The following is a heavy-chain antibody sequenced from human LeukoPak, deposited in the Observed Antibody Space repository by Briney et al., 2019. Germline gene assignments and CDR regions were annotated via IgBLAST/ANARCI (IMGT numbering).Heavy chain of an antibody. J-gene: IGHJ5*02. CDR2: IIPIFGTA. V-gene: IGHV1-69*05. D-gene: IGHD2-2*01. CDR3: ARRGPYCSSTSCWYNWFDP. CDR1: GGTFSSYA. Sequence: SVKVSCKASGGTFSSYAISWVRQAPGQGLEWMGEIIPIFGTANYAQKFQGRVTITTDESTSTAYMELSSLRSEDTAVYYCARRGPYCSSTSCWYNWFDPWGQGTLVTVSS.